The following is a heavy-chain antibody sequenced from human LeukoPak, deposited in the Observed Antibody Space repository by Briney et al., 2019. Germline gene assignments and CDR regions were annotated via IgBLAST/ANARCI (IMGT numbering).Heavy chain of an antibody. CDR3: AKTTMATIYNYFDY. CDR2: ISGSGGST. CDR1: GFTFSSYA. V-gene: IGHV3-23*01. Sequence: GGSLRLSCAASGFTFSSYAMSWVRQAPGKGLEWVSAISGSGGSTYYADSVKGRFTISRDNSKNTLYLQMNSLRAENTAVYYCAKTTMATIYNYFDYWGQGTLVTVSS. D-gene: IGHD5-12*01. J-gene: IGHJ4*02.